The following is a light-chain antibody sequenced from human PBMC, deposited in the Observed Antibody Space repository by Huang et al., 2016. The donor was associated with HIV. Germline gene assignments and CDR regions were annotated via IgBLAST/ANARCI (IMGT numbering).Light chain of an antibody. CDR3: QQRSNRTPTT. CDR1: QSVGSY. J-gene: IGKJ1*01. V-gene: IGKV3-11*01. Sequence: EIILTQSPATLSLSPGERATLSCRASQSVGSYFAWYQQKPGQAPRLLIYEAANRATGIPARFSGGGSGTDFTLTIRGLEPDDFAVYFWQQRSNRTPTTFGQGTKVE. CDR2: EAA.